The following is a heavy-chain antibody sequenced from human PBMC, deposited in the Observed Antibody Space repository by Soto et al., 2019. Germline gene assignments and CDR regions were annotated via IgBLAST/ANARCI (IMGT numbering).Heavy chain of an antibody. D-gene: IGHD1-26*01. CDR1: GFTFSSYG. J-gene: IGHJ6*02. Sequence: GGSLRLSCAASGFTFSSYGMHWVRQAPGKGLEWVAVISYDGSNKYYADSVKGRFTISRDNSKNTLYLQMNSLRAEDTAVYYCAKEPYSGSYPGYYGMDVWGQGTTVTVSS. CDR3: AKEPYSGSYPGYYGMDV. CDR2: ISYDGSNK. V-gene: IGHV3-30*18.